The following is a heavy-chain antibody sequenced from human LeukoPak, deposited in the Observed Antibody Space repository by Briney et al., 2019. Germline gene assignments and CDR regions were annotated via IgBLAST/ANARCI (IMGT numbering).Heavy chain of an antibody. Sequence: GGSLRLSCAASGFTFSSHGMHWVRQAPGKGLEWVSSISSSSSYIYYADSVKGRFTISRDNAKNSLYLQMNSLRAEDTAVYYCARDGNSPQDYWGQGTLVTVSS. V-gene: IGHV3-21*01. CDR2: ISSSSSYI. CDR1: GFTFSSHG. J-gene: IGHJ4*02. CDR3: ARDGNSPQDY. D-gene: IGHD1-1*01.